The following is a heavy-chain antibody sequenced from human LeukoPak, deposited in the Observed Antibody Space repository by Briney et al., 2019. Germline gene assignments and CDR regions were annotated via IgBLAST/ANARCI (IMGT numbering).Heavy chain of an antibody. CDR2: ISYDGSNK. CDR1: GFTFSSYG. D-gene: IGHD6-13*01. Sequence: GGSLRLSCAASGFTFSSYGMHWVRQAPGKGLEWVAVISYDGSNKYYADSVKGRFTISRDNSKNTLYLQMNSLRAEDTAVYYCATYPPYHSSSWYLLYWGQGTLVTVSS. V-gene: IGHV3-30*03. CDR3: ATYPPYHSSSWYLLY. J-gene: IGHJ4*02.